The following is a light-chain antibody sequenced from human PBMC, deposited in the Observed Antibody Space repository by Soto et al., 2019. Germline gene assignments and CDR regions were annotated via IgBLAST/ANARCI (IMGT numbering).Light chain of an antibody. J-gene: IGKJ1*01. CDR3: QQSYSIPWT. V-gene: IGKV1-39*01. CDR1: LSISSY. Sequence: DIQMTQSPSSLSASVGDRVTITCRASLSISSYLNWYQQKPGKAPNLLISAASSLEGGVPSRFSRSGSGTDFTLTITSLQPEDFETYYCQQSYSIPWTLGQGTKVDIK. CDR2: AAS.